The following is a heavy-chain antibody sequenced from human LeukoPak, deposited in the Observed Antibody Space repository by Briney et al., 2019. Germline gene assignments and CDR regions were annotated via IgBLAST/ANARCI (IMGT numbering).Heavy chain of an antibody. CDR1: GGSFSGYY. J-gene: IGHJ6*03. V-gene: IGHV4-34*01. CDR2: INHSGST. Sequence: SETLSLTCAVYGGSFSGYYWSWIRQPPGKGLEWIGEINHSGSTNYNPSLKSRVTISVDTSKNQFSLKLCSVTAADTAVYYCARGGRVLVATTYYYYMDVWGKGTTVTVSS. D-gene: IGHD5-12*01. CDR3: ARGGRVLVATTYYYYMDV.